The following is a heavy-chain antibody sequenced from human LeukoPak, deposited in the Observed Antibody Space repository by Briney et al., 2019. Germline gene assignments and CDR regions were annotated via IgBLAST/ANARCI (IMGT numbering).Heavy chain of an antibody. Sequence: SETLSLTCTVSGGSVSSGSYYWTWIRQPPGKGLEWIGEINQSGVTNYNPSLKSRVSISVDTSKNQFSLKLSSVTAADTAVYYCARGVTYCSSTSCYTASGYYYYYGMDVWGQGTTVTVSS. CDR3: ARGVTYCSSTSCYTASGYYYYYGMDV. CDR1: GGSVSSGSYY. CDR2: INQSGVT. V-gene: IGHV4-61*01. D-gene: IGHD2-2*02. J-gene: IGHJ6*02.